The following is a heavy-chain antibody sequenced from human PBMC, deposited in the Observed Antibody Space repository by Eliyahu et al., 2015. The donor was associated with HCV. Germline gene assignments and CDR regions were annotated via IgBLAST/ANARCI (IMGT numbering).Heavy chain of an antibody. J-gene: IGHJ5*02. V-gene: IGHV3-48*02. CDR3: ARGPTHDSGT. D-gene: IGHD3-16*01. CDR1: GFIFSSYS. Sequence: ESGGGSVEPGGSLKLSCVASGFIFSSYSMNWIRQAPGKGLEWIAYITYSSDIISYADSVKGRFTISRDNAKSSLYLQMNSLRDEDTAVYYCARGPTHDSGTWGQGALVTVSS. CDR2: ITYSSDII.